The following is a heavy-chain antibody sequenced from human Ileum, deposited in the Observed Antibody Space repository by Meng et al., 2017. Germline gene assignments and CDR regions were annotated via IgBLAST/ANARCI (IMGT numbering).Heavy chain of an antibody. D-gene: IGHD3-22*01. V-gene: IGHV7-4-1*02. CDR1: GYTFTSYA. CDR3: ARVGDYYDSSGYPYYFDY. Sequence: ASVKVSCKASGYTFTSYAMNWVRQAPGQGLEWLGWINTNTGNPTYAQGFTGRFVFSLDTSVSTAYLQISSLKAEDTAVYYCARVGDYYDSSGYPYYFDYWGQGTLVTVSS. J-gene: IGHJ4*02. CDR2: INTNTGNP.